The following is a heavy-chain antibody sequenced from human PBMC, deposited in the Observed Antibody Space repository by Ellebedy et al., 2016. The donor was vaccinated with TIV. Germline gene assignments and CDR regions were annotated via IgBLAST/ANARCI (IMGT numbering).Heavy chain of an antibody. CDR3: ARPAKDHFYHGMDV. J-gene: IGHJ6*02. CDR2: IIGSGGNT. V-gene: IGHV3-23*01. Sequence: GESLKISCAASGFSFSRYAMNWVRQAPGKGLEWVTGIIGSGGNTKYVESVKGRFTISRDNSKNTLFLLMNSLRGEDTAVYFCARPAKDHFYHGMDVWGQGTTVTVSS. D-gene: IGHD2/OR15-2a*01. CDR1: GFSFSRYA.